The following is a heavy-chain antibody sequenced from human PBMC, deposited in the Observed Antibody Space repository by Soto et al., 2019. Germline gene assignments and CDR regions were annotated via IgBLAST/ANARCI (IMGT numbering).Heavy chain of an antibody. CDR2: ISYDGSNK. D-gene: IGHD6-19*01. J-gene: IGHJ5*02. Sequence: GGSLRLSCAASGFTFSSYAMHWVRQAPGKGLEWVAVISYDGSNKYYADSAKGRFTISRDNSKNTLYLQMNSLRAEDTAVYYCARDYSSGWYGFNWFDPWGQGTLVTVSS. CDR3: ARDYSSGWYGFNWFDP. CDR1: GFTFSSYA. V-gene: IGHV3-30-3*01.